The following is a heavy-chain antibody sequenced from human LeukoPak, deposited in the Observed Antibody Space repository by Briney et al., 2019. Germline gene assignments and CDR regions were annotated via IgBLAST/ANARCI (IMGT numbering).Heavy chain of an antibody. V-gene: IGHV3-53*01. J-gene: IGHJ4*02. CDR3: ARVWELSFDH. CDR2: TYTDGGA. D-gene: IGHD1-26*01. Sequence: GGSLRLSCAASGFTFRSYEMNWVRQAPGKGLQWVSVTYTDGGAYYADSVKGRFTISRDNSKNMVYLQMNSLRAEDTAVYYCARVWELSFDHWGQGALVTVSS. CDR1: GFTFRSYE.